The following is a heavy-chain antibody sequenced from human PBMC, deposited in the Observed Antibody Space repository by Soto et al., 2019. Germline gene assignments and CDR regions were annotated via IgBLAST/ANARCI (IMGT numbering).Heavy chain of an antibody. CDR1: GGSLSSGGYS. CDR2: IYHSGST. V-gene: IGHV4-30-2*01. D-gene: IGHD3-22*01. J-gene: IGHJ6*02. CDR3: ARAGPDYYDSSGYEGNGMDV. Sequence: SETLSLTCAVSGGSLSSGGYSWSWIRQPPGKGLEWIGYIYHSGSTYYNPSLKSRVTISVDRSKNQFSLELSSVTDADTAVYYCARAGPDYYDSSGYEGNGMDVWGQGTTVTVSS.